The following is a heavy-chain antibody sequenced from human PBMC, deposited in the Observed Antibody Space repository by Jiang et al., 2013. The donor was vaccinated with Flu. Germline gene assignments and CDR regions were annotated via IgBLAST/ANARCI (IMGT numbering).Heavy chain of an antibody. V-gene: IGHV3-33*01. Sequence: VQLVESGGGVVQPGRSLRLSCAASGFTFSSYGMHWVRQAPGKGLEWVAVIWYDGSNKYYADSVKGRFTISRDNSKNTLYLQMNSLRAEDTAVYYCARDNDILTGYPGYWGQGTLVTVSS. CDR2: IWYDGSNK. D-gene: IGHD3-9*01. CDR1: GFTFSSYG. J-gene: IGHJ4*02. CDR3: ARDNDILTGYPGY.